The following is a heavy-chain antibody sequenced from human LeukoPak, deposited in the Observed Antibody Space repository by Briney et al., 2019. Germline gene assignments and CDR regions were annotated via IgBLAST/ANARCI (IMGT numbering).Heavy chain of an antibody. D-gene: IGHD3-10*01. Sequence: GGSLRLSCAASGFTLDDYAMHWVRQAPGKGLEWVSGISWNSGSIGYADSVKGRFTISRDNAKNSLYLQMNSLRAEDTALYYCAKGGVLLWFGELFDWGQGTLVTVSS. CDR3: AKGGVLLWFGELFD. J-gene: IGHJ4*02. CDR2: ISWNSGSI. V-gene: IGHV3-9*01. CDR1: GFTLDDYA.